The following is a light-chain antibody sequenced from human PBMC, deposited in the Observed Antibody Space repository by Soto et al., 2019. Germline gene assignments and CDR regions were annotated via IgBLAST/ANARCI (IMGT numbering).Light chain of an antibody. CDR2: EVG. CDR1: RSDVGGYKY. J-gene: IGLJ3*02. Sequence: QSALTQPASVSGSPGQSITISCTGTRSDVGGYKYVSWYQQHPGKAPKLMIYEVGNRPSGVSQRFSGSKSGNTASLTIFGRQAEDEADYYCSSSTRSNTLVFGGGTKLTVL. V-gene: IGLV2-14*01. CDR3: SSSTRSNTLV.